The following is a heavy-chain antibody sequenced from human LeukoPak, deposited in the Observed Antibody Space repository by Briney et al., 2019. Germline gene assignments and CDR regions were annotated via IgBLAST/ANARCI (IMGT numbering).Heavy chain of an antibody. CDR1: GGSISSSSYY. Sequence: SEALSLTCTVSGGSISSSSYYWGWIRQPPGKGLEWIGSIYYSGSTYYNPSLKSRVTISVDTSKNQFSLKLSSVTAADTAVYYCARMGTYRLRLGELSLSGVTKDAFDIWGQGTMVTVSS. CDR2: IYYSGST. D-gene: IGHD3-16*02. CDR3: ARMGTYRLRLGELSLSGVTKDAFDI. V-gene: IGHV4-39*07. J-gene: IGHJ3*02.